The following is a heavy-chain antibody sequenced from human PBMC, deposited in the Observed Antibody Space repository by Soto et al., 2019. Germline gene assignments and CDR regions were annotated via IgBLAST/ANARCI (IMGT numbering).Heavy chain of an antibody. Sequence: GASVKVSCKASGGTFSSYAISWVRQAPGQGLEWMGGIIPIFGTANYAQKFQGRVTITADESTSTAYMELSSLRSEDTAVYYCASGFGELYAPVYYYGMDVWGQGTTVTVSS. CDR3: ASGFGELYAPVYYYGMDV. V-gene: IGHV1-69*13. J-gene: IGHJ6*02. CDR2: IIPIFGTA. D-gene: IGHD3-10*01. CDR1: GGTFSSYA.